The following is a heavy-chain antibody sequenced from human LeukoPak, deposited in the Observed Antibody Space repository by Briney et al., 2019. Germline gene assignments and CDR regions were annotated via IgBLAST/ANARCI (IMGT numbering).Heavy chain of an antibody. CDR1: GLTFSTSG. Sequence: PGGSLRLSCTASGLTFSTSGFNWVRQAPGKGLEWVASIGPTGSDRYHADSIKGRFTISRDNAKNSLYLQMNSLRAEDTAVYYCARVYEATLDYWGQGTLVTVSS. CDR3: ARVYEATLDY. V-gene: IGHV3-21*01. D-gene: IGHD3-16*01. J-gene: IGHJ4*02. CDR2: IGPTGSDR.